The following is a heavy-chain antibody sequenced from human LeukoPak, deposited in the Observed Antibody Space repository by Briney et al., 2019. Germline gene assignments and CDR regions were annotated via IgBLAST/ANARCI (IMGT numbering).Heavy chain of an antibody. V-gene: IGHV3-48*03. Sequence: GGSLRLSSAASGFTFSSYEMNWVRQAPGKGLEWVSYISSSGSTIYYADSVKGRFTISRDNAKNSLYLQMNSPRAEDTAVYYCARDGVVVPAAIYNYYYGMDVWGKGTTVTVSS. J-gene: IGHJ6*04. CDR3: ARDGVVVPAAIYNYYYGMDV. D-gene: IGHD2-2*01. CDR2: ISSSGSTI. CDR1: GFTFSSYE.